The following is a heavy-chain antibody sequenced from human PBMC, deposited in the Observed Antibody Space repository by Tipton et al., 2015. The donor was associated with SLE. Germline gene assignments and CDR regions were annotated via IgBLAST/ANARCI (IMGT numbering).Heavy chain of an antibody. Sequence: LSLTCAASGFTFDDYGMSWVRQVVGKGLEWVSGINGNGDSIGYADSVKGRFTISRDNAKHSLYLQMNSVRAEDSALYYCTRDPGMPDAFDIWGQGTMVTV. CDR1: GFTFDDYG. V-gene: IGHV3-20*04. CDR2: INGNGDSI. J-gene: IGHJ3*02. D-gene: IGHD1-26*01. CDR3: TRDPGMPDAFDI.